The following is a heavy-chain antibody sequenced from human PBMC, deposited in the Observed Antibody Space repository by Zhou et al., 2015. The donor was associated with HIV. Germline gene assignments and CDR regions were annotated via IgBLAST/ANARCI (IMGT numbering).Heavy chain of an antibody. V-gene: IGHV1-8*01. Sequence: QVQLVQSGAEVRKPGASVKVSCKTSGYTFSNYDINWVRQATGQGLEWMGWMNPKSGNTGYARKFQGRVTMTRNTSISTAYMELSSLRSEDTAVYYCAGHFLSDTRIRSRPWTWAQGTLVTVSS. D-gene: IGHD1-1*01. CDR3: AGHFLSDTRIRSRPWT. CDR1: GYTFSNYD. CDR2: MNPKSGNT. J-gene: IGHJ4*02.